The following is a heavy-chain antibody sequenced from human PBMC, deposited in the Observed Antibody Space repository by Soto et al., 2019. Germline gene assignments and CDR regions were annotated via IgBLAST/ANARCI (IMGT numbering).Heavy chain of an antibody. D-gene: IGHD2-8*01. CDR2: ITTSGGNT. Sequence: EVQLLESGGGLVQPGGSLRLSCAASGFTFSTYAMSWVRQAPGKGLEWVSTITTSGGNTYYADSVQGRFTISRDNSKNTLYLKMNSLRAEDTAVYYCAGRYCTNGVCYTNYCYYIDVWGKGTTVTVSS. CDR1: GFTFSTYA. J-gene: IGHJ6*03. CDR3: AGRYCTNGVCYTNYCYYIDV. V-gene: IGHV3-23*01.